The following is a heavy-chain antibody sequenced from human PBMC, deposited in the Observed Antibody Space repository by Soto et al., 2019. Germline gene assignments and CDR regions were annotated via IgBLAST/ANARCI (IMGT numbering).Heavy chain of an antibody. D-gene: IGHD2-21*02. V-gene: IGHV3-64D*06. Sequence: GGSLRLSCAASGFTFSSYGMHWVRQAPGKGLEYVSAISSNGGSTYYADSVKGRFTISRDNSKNTLYLQMSSLRAEDTAVYYCVKLAVTVSPFDYWGQGTLVTVSS. CDR2: ISSNGGST. CDR1: GFTFSSYG. CDR3: VKLAVTVSPFDY. J-gene: IGHJ4*02.